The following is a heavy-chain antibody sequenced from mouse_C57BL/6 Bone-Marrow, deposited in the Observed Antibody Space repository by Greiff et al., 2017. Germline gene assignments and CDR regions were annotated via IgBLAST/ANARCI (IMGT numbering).Heavy chain of an antibody. J-gene: IGHJ3*01. CDR1: GFNIKDDY. V-gene: IGHV14-4*01. CDR2: IDPENGDT. Sequence: VQLKESGAELVRPGASVKLSCTASGFNIKDDYMHWVKQRPEQGLEWIGWIDPENGDTEYASKFQGKATITADTSSNTAYLQLSSLTSEDTAVYYCTGGYAWFAYWGQGTLVTVSA. D-gene: IGHD2-2*01. CDR3: TGGYAWFAY.